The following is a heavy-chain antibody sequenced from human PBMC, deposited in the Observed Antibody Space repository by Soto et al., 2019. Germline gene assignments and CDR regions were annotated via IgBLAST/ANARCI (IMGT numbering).Heavy chain of an antibody. V-gene: IGHV3-33*01. J-gene: IGHJ3*02. D-gene: IGHD6-13*01. CDR2: IWYDGSNK. CDR3: ARDSEQQLEFGFFDI. Sequence: GGSLRLSCAASGFTFSSYGMHWVRQAPGKGLEWVAVIWYDGSNKYYADSVKGRFTISRDNSKNTLYLQMNSLRAEDTAVYYCARDSEQQLEFGFFDIWGQGTMVTVSS. CDR1: GFTFSSYG.